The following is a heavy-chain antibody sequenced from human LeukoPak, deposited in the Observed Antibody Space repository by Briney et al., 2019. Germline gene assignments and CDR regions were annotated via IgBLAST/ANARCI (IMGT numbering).Heavy chain of an antibody. V-gene: IGHV3-30*02. CDR1: GFILSNYA. D-gene: IGHD2-2*01. J-gene: IGHJ6*03. Sequence: GGSLRLSCAASGFILSNYAMQWVRQAPGIGLEWVAFIRYDGGNTYYADSVKGRFTISRDNSKNTMYLQMNSVNAEDTAVYYCAKDEVVPGYYYTDVWGRGTTVTISS. CDR3: AKDEVVPGYYYTDV. CDR2: IRYDGGNT.